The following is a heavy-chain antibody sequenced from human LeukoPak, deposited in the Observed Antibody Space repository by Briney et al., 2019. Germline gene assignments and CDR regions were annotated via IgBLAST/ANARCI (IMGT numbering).Heavy chain of an antibody. CDR3: ARLKYYYDSSGYRAQYFQH. CDR2: IYYSGST. J-gene: IGHJ1*01. V-gene: IGHV4-59*01. CDR1: GGSFSGYY. Sequence: SETLSLTCAVYGGSFSGYYWSWIRQPPGKGLERIGYIYYSGSTNYNPSLKSRVTISVYTSKNQFFLKLSSVTAADTAVYYCARLKYYYDSSGYRAQYFQHWGQGTLVTVSS. D-gene: IGHD3-22*01.